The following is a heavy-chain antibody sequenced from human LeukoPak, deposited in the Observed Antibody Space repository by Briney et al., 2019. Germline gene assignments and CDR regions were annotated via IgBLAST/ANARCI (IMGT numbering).Heavy chain of an antibody. J-gene: IGHJ3*02. CDR2: VGWDGTSV. CDR3: AKGLYGLGILTYDGFDI. D-gene: IGHD3-10*01. V-gene: IGHV3-9*01. CDR1: GFRFNAFA. Sequence: GRSLRLSCAASGFRFNAFAIHWVREAPGKGLEWVSGVGWDGTSVAYADSVKGRFTIFRDNAQNSVYLQMNSLRIEDTALYYCAKGLYGLGILTYDGFDIWGQGTMVTVSS.